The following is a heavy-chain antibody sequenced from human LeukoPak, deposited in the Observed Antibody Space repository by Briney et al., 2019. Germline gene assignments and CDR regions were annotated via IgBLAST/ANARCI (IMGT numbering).Heavy chain of an antibody. CDR1: GDSIISNNW. J-gene: IGHJ4*02. CDR3: ARQNFVVVTAIRIFDY. D-gene: IGHD2-21*02. V-gene: IGHV4-4*02. CDR2: IYHTGST. Sequence: SETLSLTCAVSGDSIISNNWWSWVRQSPGKGLEWIGEIYHTGSTNSNPSLKSRVTISVDMSKNQFSLKLTSVTAADTAVYYCARQNFVVVTAIRIFDYWGQGTLVTVSS.